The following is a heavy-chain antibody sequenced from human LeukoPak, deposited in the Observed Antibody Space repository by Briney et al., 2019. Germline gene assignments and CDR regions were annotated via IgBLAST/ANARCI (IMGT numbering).Heavy chain of an antibody. V-gene: IGHV3-21*01. Sequence: GGSLRLSCAASGFTFSSYSMNWVRQAPGKGLEWVSSISSGSSYIYYAGSVKGRFTISRDNAKNSLYLQMNSLRAEDTAVYYCAREWLRLPDYWGQGTLVTVSS. CDR2: ISSGSSYI. CDR3: AREWLRLPDY. CDR1: GFTFSSYS. D-gene: IGHD5-12*01. J-gene: IGHJ4*02.